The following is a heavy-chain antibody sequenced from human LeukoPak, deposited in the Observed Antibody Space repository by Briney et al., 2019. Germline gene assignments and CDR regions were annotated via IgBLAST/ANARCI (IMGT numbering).Heavy chain of an antibody. D-gene: IGHD5-18*01. CDR2: IYYSGST. J-gene: IGHJ3*02. Sequence: SETLSLTCTVSGGSISSSSYYWGWIRQPPGKGLEWIGSIYYSGSTYYNPSLKSRVTISVDTSKNQFSLKLTSVTAADTAMYYCARWFRGYRDAFDIWGQGTSVTVSS. CDR3: ARWFRGYRDAFDI. V-gene: IGHV4-39*01. CDR1: GGSISSSSYY.